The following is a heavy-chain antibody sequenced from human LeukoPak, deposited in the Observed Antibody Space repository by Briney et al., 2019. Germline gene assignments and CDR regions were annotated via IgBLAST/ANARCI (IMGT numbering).Heavy chain of an antibody. V-gene: IGHV4-39*01. CDR3: ARGVPAAMSYYYYGMDV. J-gene: IGHJ6*02. CDR1: GGSISSSSYY. CDR2: IYYSGST. Sequence: SETLSLTCTVSGGSISSSSYYWGWIRQPPGKGLEWIGSIYYSGSTYYNPSLKSRVTISVDTSKNQFSLKLSSVTAADTAVYYCARGVPAAMSYYYYGMDVWGQGTTVTVSS. D-gene: IGHD2-2*01.